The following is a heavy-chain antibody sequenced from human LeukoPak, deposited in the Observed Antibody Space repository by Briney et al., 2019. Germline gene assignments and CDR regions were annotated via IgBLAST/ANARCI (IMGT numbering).Heavy chain of an antibody. V-gene: IGHV5-51*01. CDR2: IYPDDSAA. J-gene: IGHJ4*02. CDR1: SPNFSNYW. D-gene: IGHD3-9*01. CDR3: ARRSQRLSYFEL. Sequence: RPGASLLISAQPSSPNFSNYWLGWVRRVPEKGLEWMGIIYPDDSAARYSPSFQGQITLSADKSISTAYLQWSSLKSSDTAMYFCARRSQRLSYFELWGQGTLVTVSS.